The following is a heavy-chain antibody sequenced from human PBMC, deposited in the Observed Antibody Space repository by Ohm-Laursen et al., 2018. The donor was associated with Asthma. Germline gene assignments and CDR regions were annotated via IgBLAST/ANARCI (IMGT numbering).Heavy chain of an antibody. CDR2: IIPILGTA. CDR1: GGTFSSYA. CDR3: ARGQTETEIAVAGTSAFDI. D-gene: IGHD6-19*01. Sequence: SSVKVSCKASGGTFSSYAISWVRQAPGQGLEWMGGIIPILGTANYAQKFQGRVTITADESTSTAYMELSSLRSEDTAVYYCARGQTETEIAVAGTSAFDIWGQGTMVTVSS. V-gene: IGHV1-69*01. J-gene: IGHJ3*02.